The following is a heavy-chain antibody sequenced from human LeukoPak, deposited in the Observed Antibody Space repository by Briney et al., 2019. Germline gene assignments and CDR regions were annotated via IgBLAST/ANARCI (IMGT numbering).Heavy chain of an antibody. CDR2: ISISGSYI. D-gene: IGHD6-13*01. V-gene: IGHV3-21*01. Sequence: GSLRLSCAASGFTFSSYSWNWVRQAPGKGLEWVSSISISGSYIYYADSVKGRFTISRDNAKNSLYLQMNSLRAEDTAVYYCARVGGQQLVLSSYYFDYWGQGTLVTVSS. CDR1: GFTFSSYS. J-gene: IGHJ4*02. CDR3: ARVGGQQLVLSSYYFDY.